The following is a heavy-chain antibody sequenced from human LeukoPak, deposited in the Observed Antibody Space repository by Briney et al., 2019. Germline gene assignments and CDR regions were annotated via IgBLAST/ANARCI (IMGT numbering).Heavy chain of an antibody. V-gene: IGHV3-48*03. CDR3: ARDSRRGGLPCAHDI. J-gene: IGHJ3*02. CDR1: GFTFSSYE. CDR2: IGTTGTII. D-gene: IGHD2-21*01. Sequence: GGSLRLSCAASGFTFSSYEMNWVRQAPGKGPEWISYIGTTGTIIYADSVKGRFTISRDNAPNSLFLQMNNLRADDTAIYYCARDSRRGGLPCAHDIWGPGTMVTVSS.